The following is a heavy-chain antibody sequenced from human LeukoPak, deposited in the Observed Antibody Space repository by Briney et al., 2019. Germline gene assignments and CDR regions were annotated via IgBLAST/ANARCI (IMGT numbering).Heavy chain of an antibody. CDR3: ARHGQTGGAFDI. CDR1: GFTFSSYG. V-gene: IGHV3-33*01. D-gene: IGHD2-8*01. CDR2: IWYDGSNK. J-gene: IGHJ3*02. Sequence: GGSLRLSCAASGFTFSSYGMHWVRQAPGKGLEWVAVIWYDGSNKYYADSVKGRFTISRDNSKNTLYLQMNSLRAEDTAVYYCARHGQTGGAFDIWGQGTMVTVSS.